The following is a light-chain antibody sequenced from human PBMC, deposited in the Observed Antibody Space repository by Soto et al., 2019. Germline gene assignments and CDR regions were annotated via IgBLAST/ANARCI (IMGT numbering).Light chain of an antibody. Sequence: QSVLTQPPSASETPGQWVTISCSGSRNNIGNNYVYWYQQDPGTAPRLLIYSNDQPPSEVPARFSGSKSGASASPAISGLRADDEADYYYAAWDDSVSGRVFGGGTKLTVL. CDR3: AAWDDSVSGRV. CDR1: RNNIGNNY. J-gene: IGLJ3*02. V-gene: IGLV1-47*02. CDR2: SND.